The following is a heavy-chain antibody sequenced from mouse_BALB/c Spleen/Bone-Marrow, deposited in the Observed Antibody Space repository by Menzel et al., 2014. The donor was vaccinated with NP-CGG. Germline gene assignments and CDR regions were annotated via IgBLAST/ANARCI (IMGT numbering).Heavy chain of an antibody. J-gene: IGHJ2*01. CDR1: GFTFSSFA. CDR3: ARSGSSSGYFDY. CDR2: ISSGSSTI. D-gene: IGHD1-1*01. Sequence: VQLQQSGGGLVQPGGSRILSCAASGFTFSSFAMHWVRQAPEKGLEWVAYISSGSSTIYYADTVMGRFTISRDNPKNTLFLQMTSLRSEDTAMYYCARSGSSSGYFDYWGQGTTLTVSS. V-gene: IGHV5-17*02.